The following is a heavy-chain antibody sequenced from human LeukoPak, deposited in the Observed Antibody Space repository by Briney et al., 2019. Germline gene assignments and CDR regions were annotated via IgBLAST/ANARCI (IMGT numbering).Heavy chain of an antibody. CDR1: GFTFSSYG. Sequence: GGSLRLSCAASGFTFSSYGMSWVRQAPGKGLEWVSAISGSGGSTYYADSVKGRFTISRDNSKNTLYLQMNSLRAEDTAVYYCAKSYDILTGYYADYWGQGTLVTVSS. J-gene: IGHJ4*02. CDR3: AKSYDILTGYYADY. CDR2: ISGSGGST. V-gene: IGHV3-23*01. D-gene: IGHD3-9*01.